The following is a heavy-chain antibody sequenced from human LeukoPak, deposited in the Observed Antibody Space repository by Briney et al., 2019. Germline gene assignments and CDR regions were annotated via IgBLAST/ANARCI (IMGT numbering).Heavy chain of an antibody. CDR1: GFIFNTYW. V-gene: IGHV3-7*01. CDR3: ARSGSGDGYNLWDY. J-gene: IGHJ4*02. D-gene: IGHD5-24*01. CDR2: IKQDGSEK. Sequence: GGSLRLSCAASGFIFNTYWMSWVRQVPGKGLEWVANIKQDGSEKYYVDSVKGRFTISRDNAKNSLYLQMNSLRAEDTAVYYCARSGSGDGYNLWDYWGQGTLVTVSS.